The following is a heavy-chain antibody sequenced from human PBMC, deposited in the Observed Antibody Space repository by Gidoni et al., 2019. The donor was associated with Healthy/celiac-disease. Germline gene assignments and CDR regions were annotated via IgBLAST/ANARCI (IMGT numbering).Heavy chain of an antibody. D-gene: IGHD4-17*01. Sequence: QVQLVQSGSEVKKPGASVKVSFNASGYTFTGDYMHWVRQAPGQGREWMGWINPNSGGTNYAQKFQGRVTMTRDTSISTAYMELSRLRSDDTAVYYCARAASYGDYDSPFDYWGQGTLVTVSS. CDR3: ARAASYGDYDSPFDY. CDR2: INPNSGGT. CDR1: GYTFTGDY. V-gene: IGHV1-2*02. J-gene: IGHJ4*02.